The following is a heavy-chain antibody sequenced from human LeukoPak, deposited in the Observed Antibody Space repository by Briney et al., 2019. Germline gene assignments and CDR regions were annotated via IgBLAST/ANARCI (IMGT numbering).Heavy chain of an antibody. CDR1: GSTFSTYA. D-gene: IGHD3-22*01. J-gene: IGHJ6*03. Sequence: GGSLRHSCAASGSTFSTYAMSWVRQAPGKGLEWVSLIGGSDGRTRYADSVKGQFTISRDNSKNTLYLEMNSLRAEDTAVYYCAKDSSSYDWGYMDVWGKGTTVTISS. CDR2: IGGSDGRT. CDR3: AKDSSSYDWGYMDV. V-gene: IGHV3-23*01.